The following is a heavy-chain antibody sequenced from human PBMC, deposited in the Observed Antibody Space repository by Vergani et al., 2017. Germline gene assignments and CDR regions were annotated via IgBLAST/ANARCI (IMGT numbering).Heavy chain of an antibody. D-gene: IGHD6-13*01. CDR2: IWSKPYGGTT. Sequence: EVHLVESGGGLVQPGRSLRLSCSGSGFTLGDYAMTWVRQAPGKGLEWVAFIWSKPYGGTTEYAASVKGRFTISRDDSKSIAYLQMSSLKAEDTAVYYCAKVPHLETGYSSSWPRVDAFDIWGQGTMVTVSS. J-gene: IGHJ3*02. CDR3: AKVPHLETGYSSSWPRVDAFDI. CDR1: GFTLGDYA. V-gene: IGHV3-49*04.